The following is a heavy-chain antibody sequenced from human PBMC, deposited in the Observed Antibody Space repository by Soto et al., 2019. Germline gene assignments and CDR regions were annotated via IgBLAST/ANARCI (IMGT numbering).Heavy chain of an antibody. CDR1: VYTFTTYG. Sequence: XSVKVSCKGSVYTFTTYGINWVRQAPGQGLEWMGWVSPYNGDTTYAQKVQGRVTMTTDKSTRTAYLELRSLRSDDTAVYYCAREVGHMDVWGQGTTVTVSS. D-gene: IGHD2-2*01. V-gene: IGHV1-18*04. J-gene: IGHJ6*02. CDR2: VSPYNGDT. CDR3: AREVGHMDV.